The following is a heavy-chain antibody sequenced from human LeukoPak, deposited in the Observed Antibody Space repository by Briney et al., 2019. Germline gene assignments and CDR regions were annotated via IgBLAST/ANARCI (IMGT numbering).Heavy chain of an antibody. CDR3: ARRLGDLPSDGPLYY. J-gene: IGHJ4*02. CDR1: GGSISSSSYY. CDR2: IYYSGST. Sequence: SETLSLTCTVSGGSISSSSYYCGWIRQPPGKGLEWIGSIYYSGSTYYNPSLKSRVTISVDTSKNQFSLKLSSVTAADTAVYYCARRLGDLPSDGPLYYWGQGTLVTVSS. V-gene: IGHV4-39*01. D-gene: IGHD2-8*01.